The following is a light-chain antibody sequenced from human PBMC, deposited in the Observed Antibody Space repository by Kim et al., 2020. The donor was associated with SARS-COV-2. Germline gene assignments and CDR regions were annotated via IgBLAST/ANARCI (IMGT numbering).Light chain of an antibody. CDR2: DNN. Sequence: GQKFTISCSGSSPNIGKNYVSWYQQLPGTAPKLLIYDNNKRPSGIPDRFSGSKSGTSATLGITGLQTGDEADYYCGAWDSSLNGLLFGGGTQLTVL. J-gene: IGLJ3*02. CDR1: SPNIGKNY. CDR3: GAWDSSLNGLL. V-gene: IGLV1-51*01.